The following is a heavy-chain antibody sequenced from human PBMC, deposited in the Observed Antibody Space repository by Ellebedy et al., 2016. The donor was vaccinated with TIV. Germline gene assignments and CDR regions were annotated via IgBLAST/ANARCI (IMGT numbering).Heavy chain of an antibody. D-gene: IGHD2-8*01. J-gene: IGHJ4*02. V-gene: IGHV3-7*01. CDR3: SRDILYGIFDY. Sequence: GESLKISCAASGFTFSAYLMSWVRQAPGKGLECVANIKQDGSEKYYVDSVKGRFTISRDNAKSSVYLQMNSLRAEDTAVYFCSRDILYGIFDYWGQGSLVTVSS. CDR2: IKQDGSEK. CDR1: GFTFSAYL.